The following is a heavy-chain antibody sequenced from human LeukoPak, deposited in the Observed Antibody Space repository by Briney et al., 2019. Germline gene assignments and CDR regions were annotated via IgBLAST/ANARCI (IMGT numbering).Heavy chain of an antibody. Sequence: ASVKVSCKTSGGTFNNSAISWVRQAPGQGLEWLGGIIPLFGTAGYAQKFQGRVTITKDESTRTVYLELTSLTSDDTAVYYCARDVHGDYGSGWFDHWGQGTLVSVSS. D-gene: IGHD4-17*01. CDR1: GGTFNNSA. CDR2: IIPLFGTA. J-gene: IGHJ5*02. V-gene: IGHV1-69*05. CDR3: ARDVHGDYGSGWFDH.